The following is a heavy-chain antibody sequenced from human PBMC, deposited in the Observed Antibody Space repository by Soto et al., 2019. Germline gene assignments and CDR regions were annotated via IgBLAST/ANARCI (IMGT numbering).Heavy chain of an antibody. CDR1: GYSFTTYW. CDR3: AKDRLAGGFDY. J-gene: IGHJ4*02. CDR2: VSATAGTT. V-gene: IGHV3-23*01. D-gene: IGHD3-16*01. Sequence: PGESLKISCKGSGYSFTTYWIAWVRQAPGKGLEWVSLVSATAGTTYYTDSVKGQFTISRDNSRNTVYLQMNSLRADDTAVYYCAKDRLAGGFDYWGQGTLVTVSS.